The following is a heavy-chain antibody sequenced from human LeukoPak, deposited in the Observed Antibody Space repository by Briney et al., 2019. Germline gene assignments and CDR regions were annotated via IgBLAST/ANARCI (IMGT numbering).Heavy chain of an antibody. J-gene: IGHJ4*02. D-gene: IGHD1-1*01. Sequence: PSETLALTCSVSGDSISSGRNYWGWIRQSPGKGLEWIASIYSSGNTHSNPSLKSRVSISVDTSKNQVSLKLYSVTASDAAIYYCARHLSGTTMSHYFDFWGQGTLVTVSS. V-gene: IGHV4-39*01. CDR3: ARHLSGTTMSHYFDF. CDR2: IYSSGNT. CDR1: GDSISSGRNY.